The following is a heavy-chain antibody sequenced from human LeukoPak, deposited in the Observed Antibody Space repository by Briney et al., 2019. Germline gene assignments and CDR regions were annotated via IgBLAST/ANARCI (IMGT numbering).Heavy chain of an antibody. D-gene: IGHD4-11*01. J-gene: IGHJ6*04. CDR2: MNPNSGNT. Sequence: ASVKVSCKASGYTFTSYDINWVRQATGQGLEWMGWMNPNSGNTGYAQKFQGRVTITRNTSISTAYMELSSLGSEDTAVYYCARDPPHKYSNYAVDVWGKGTTVTVSS. V-gene: IGHV1-8*03. CDR1: GYTFTSYD. CDR3: ARDPPHKYSNYAVDV.